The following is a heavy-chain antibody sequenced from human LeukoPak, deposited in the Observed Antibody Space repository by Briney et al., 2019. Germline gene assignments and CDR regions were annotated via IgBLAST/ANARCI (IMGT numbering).Heavy chain of an antibody. Sequence: GGSLRLSCAASGFTFDDYGMSWVRQAPGKGLEGVSGINWNGGSTGYADAVKGRFTISRDNAKNYLYLQMNSLRAEDTALYYCARWNGAGYYYYYYMDVWGKGTTVTVSS. D-gene: IGHD1-1*01. CDR1: GFTFDDYG. CDR3: ARWNGAGYYYYYYMDV. CDR2: INWNGGST. V-gene: IGHV3-20*04. J-gene: IGHJ6*03.